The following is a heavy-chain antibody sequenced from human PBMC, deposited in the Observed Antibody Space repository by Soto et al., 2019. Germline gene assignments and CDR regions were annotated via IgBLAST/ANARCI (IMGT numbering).Heavy chain of an antibody. J-gene: IGHJ4*02. CDR1: GLTFSTYG. Sequence: GGSLRLSCAASGLTFSTYGMHWVRQAPGKGLAWVAGVSYDGSNKYFAGSVKGRFTISRDNSKNTLYLQMSGLRREDTAVYYCAKDNRQQLAKGGGLFDYWGQGTLVTVSS. D-gene: IGHD6-13*01. CDR2: VSYDGSNK. V-gene: IGHV3-30*18. CDR3: AKDNRQQLAKGGGLFDY.